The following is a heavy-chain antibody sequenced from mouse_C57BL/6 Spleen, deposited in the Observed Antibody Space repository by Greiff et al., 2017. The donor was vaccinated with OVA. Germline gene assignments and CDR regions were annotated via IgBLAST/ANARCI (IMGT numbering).Heavy chain of an antibody. J-gene: IGHJ1*03. D-gene: IGHD1-1*01. V-gene: IGHV14-4*01. CDR2: IGPENGDT. CDR3: TSLLLRDFDV. CDR1: GFNIKDDY. Sequence: VQLQQSGAGLVRPGASVKLSCTASGFNIKDDYMYRVQQRPEQGLEWIGWIGPENGDTEYASNFQGQATITADTSSNTAYLQLSSLTSEDTAVYYCTSLLLRDFDVWGTGTTVTVSS.